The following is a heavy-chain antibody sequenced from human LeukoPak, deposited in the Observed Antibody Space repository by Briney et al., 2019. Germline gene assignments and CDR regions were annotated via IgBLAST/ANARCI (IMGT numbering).Heavy chain of an antibody. V-gene: IGHV4-59*08. Sequence: SETLSLTCTVSGGSVSSYYWSWIRQPPGKGLEWIGYIYYSGSTNYNPSLKSRVTISVDTSKNQFSLKLSSVTAADTAVYYCASSLGYSYGYPPDYWGQGTLVTVSS. CDR1: GGSVSSYY. D-gene: IGHD5-18*01. J-gene: IGHJ4*02. CDR3: ASSLGYSYGYPPDY. CDR2: IYYSGST.